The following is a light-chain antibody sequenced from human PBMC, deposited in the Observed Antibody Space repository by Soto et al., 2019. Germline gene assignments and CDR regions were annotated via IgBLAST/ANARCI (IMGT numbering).Light chain of an antibody. CDR3: QQANSFPLT. CDR1: QGINNW. J-gene: IGKJ4*01. V-gene: IGKV1D-12*01. Sequence: DIQMTQSPSSVSASVGDRVTITCRASQGINNWLAWYQQKPGKAPKLLIYTTSSLQIGVPSRFSGSGSATDFTLTISSLQPEDGATYYFQQANSFPLTFGGGTKVEIK. CDR2: TTS.